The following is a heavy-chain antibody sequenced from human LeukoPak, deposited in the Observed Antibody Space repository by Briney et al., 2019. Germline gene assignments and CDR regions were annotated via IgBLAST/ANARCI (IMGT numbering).Heavy chain of an antibody. J-gene: IGHJ4*02. CDR2: MSPDGNKK. CDR1: GFTFSDYN. D-gene: IGHD3-10*01. V-gene: IGHV3-30-3*01. CDR3: ARDLIGRYTFDS. Sequence: GRSLRLSCAASGFTFSDYNMHWVRQAPGKGLDWVALMSPDGNKKYYADSVKGRFTISRDNSKNTVDLQLNSLRAEDTAVYYCARDLIGRYTFDSWGQGTLVTVSS.